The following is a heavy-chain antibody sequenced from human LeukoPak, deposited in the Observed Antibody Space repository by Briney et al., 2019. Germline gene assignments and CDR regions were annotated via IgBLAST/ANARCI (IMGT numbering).Heavy chain of an antibody. J-gene: IGHJ4*02. CDR3: ARSRGIAARLAA. D-gene: IGHD6-6*01. Sequence: SETLSLTCTVSGGSISSSSYYWGWIRQPPGKGLEWIGSIYYSGSTYYNPSLKSRVTISVDTSKNQFSLKLSSVTAADTAVYYCARSRGIAARLAAWGQGTQVTVSS. CDR2: IYYSGST. CDR1: GGSISSSSYY. V-gene: IGHV4-39*07.